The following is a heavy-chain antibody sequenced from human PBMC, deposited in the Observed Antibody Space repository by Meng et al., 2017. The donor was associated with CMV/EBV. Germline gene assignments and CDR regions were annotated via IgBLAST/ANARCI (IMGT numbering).Heavy chain of an antibody. J-gene: IGHJ4*02. CDR3: ARLSGSGTTSTGYHYAFDS. V-gene: IGHV4-30-4*08. CDR2: IYYSGTT. D-gene: IGHD3-22*01. Sequence: QVQLQWSGPGLVNPSQTLSLTGSVSGGSISSGDYYWSWFRQPPGKGLDWIGYIYYSGTTYYNPSLESRVTISVDTSKNQFSLNLSSVTAADTAVYYCARLSGSGTTSTGYHYAFDSWGQGTLVTVSS. CDR1: GGSISSGDYY.